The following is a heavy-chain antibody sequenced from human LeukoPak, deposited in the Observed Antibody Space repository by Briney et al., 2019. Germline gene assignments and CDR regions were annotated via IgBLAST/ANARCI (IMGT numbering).Heavy chain of an antibody. V-gene: IGHV1-18*01. CDR3: ARDRDSITMVRGVRSDY. CDR1: GYTFTSYG. CDR2: ISAYNGNT. Sequence: GASVKVSCKASGYTFTSYGISWVRQAPGQGLEWMGWISAYNGNTNYAQKLQGRVTMTTDTSTSTAYMELRSLRSDDTAVYYCARDRDSITMVRGVRSDYWGQGTLVTVSS. J-gene: IGHJ4*02. D-gene: IGHD3-10*01.